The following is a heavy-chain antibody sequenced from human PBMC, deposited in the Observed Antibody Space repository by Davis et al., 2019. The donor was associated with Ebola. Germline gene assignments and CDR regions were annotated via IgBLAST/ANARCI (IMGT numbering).Heavy chain of an antibody. V-gene: IGHV1-2*04. CDR3: ARGRDIWSVPEY. Sequence: AASVKVSCKASGYIFTGYYIHWVRQAPGQGLEWMGCINHNSGATNYAQKFRGWVTMTRDTSINTAYMEVTSLKSDGTSVYYCARGRDIWSVPEYWGQGTLVTVSS. J-gene: IGHJ4*02. CDR2: INHNSGAT. D-gene: IGHD3-3*01. CDR1: GYIFTGYY.